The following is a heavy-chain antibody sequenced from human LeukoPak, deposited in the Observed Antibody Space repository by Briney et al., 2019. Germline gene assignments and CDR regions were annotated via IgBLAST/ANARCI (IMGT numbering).Heavy chain of an antibody. J-gene: IGHJ6*02. D-gene: IGHD6-13*01. CDR3: ARGKGYSSSWSEKDYYGMDV. V-gene: IGHV3-23*01. Sequence: GGSLRLSCAASGFTFSSYAMSWVRQAPGKGLEWVSGISGSGNKTYYADSVKGRFTISRDNSKNTLYLQMNSLRAEDTAVYYCARGKGYSSSWSEKDYYGMDVWGQGTTVTVSS. CDR2: ISGSGNKT. CDR1: GFTFSSYA.